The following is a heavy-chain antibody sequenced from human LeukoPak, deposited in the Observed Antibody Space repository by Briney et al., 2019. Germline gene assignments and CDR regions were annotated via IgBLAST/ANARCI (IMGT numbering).Heavy chain of an antibody. V-gene: IGHV1-69*06. CDR1: VGTFSSYA. CDR3: ARESRIAAAATGY. J-gene: IGHJ4*02. D-gene: IGHD6-13*01. CDR2: IIPIFGTA. Sequence: SVKVSCKTSVGTFSSYAISWVRQAPGQGLEWMGGIIPIFGTANYAQKLQGRVTINADKSTRTAYMELSSLRSEDTAVYYCARESRIAAAATGYWGQGTLVTVSS.